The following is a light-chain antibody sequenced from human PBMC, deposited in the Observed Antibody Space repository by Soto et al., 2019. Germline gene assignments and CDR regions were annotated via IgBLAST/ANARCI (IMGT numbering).Light chain of an antibody. CDR2: CAS. CDR1: QSILDRSKNKYY. CDR3: QKYFTSPWT. J-gene: IGKJ1*01. Sequence: DIVITQSPDSLAVSLGERATFNCKSSQSILDRSKNKYYLAWYQQKSGQPPKLLIYCASLRESGVPDRFTGSGSVTDFTLTISSLQAEDVAVYYCQKYFTSPWTFGQGTKVEI. V-gene: IGKV4-1*01.